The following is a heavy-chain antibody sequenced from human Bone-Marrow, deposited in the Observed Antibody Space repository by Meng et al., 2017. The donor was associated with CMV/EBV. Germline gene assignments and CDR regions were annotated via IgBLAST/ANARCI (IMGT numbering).Heavy chain of an antibody. CDR1: GYSFSNFG. J-gene: IGHJ5*02. Sequence: ASVKVSCKASGYSFSNFGIAWVRQAPGQGLEWMGWINSYNDEAFYSHKLQDRLTMTTDTSTSTAYMELRSLRSDDTAVYYCARDSTVTEFDPWGQGTLVTVSS. CDR3: ARDSTVTEFDP. D-gene: IGHD4-17*01. V-gene: IGHV1-18*01. CDR2: INSYNDEA.